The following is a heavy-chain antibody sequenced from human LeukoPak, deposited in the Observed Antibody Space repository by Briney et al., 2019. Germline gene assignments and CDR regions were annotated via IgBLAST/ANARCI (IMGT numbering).Heavy chain of an antibody. CDR2: VSGSGLYT. D-gene: IGHD3-10*01. CDR3: AKLMSQPALLFFDQ. V-gene: IGHV3-23*01. J-gene: IGHJ4*02. CDR1: GFTFSSYS. Sequence: GGSLRLSCAASGFTFSSYSMNWVRQAPGKGLEWVATVSGSGLYTYYADSVRGRFTIFRDNSKDTFYLQMNSLRAEDTAVYYCAKLMSQPALLFFDQWGQGTLVTVSS.